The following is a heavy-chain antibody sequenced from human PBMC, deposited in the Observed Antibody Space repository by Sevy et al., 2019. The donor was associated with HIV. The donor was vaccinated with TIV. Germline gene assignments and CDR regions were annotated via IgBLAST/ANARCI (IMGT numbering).Heavy chain of an antibody. Sequence: GGSLRLSCAASGFTFSNYAMSWVRQTPGKGLEWVSTFSFGCGKINYADSVKGRFTISRDNSKNTLYLQMNSLRAEDTALYYCAREGCSKPHDYWGQGTLVTVSS. CDR1: GFTFSNYA. D-gene: IGHD2-2*01. CDR3: AREGCSKPHDY. CDR2: FSFGCGKI. J-gene: IGHJ4*02. V-gene: IGHV3-23*01.